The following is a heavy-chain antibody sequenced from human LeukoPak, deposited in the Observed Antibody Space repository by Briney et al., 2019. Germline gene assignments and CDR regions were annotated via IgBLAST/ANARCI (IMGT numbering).Heavy chain of an antibody. V-gene: IGHV3-7*03. CDR1: GFTFSSYW. D-gene: IGHD5-12*01. CDR2: IKQDGSEK. J-gene: IGHJ4*02. CDR3: ARDPRRGYVGY. Sequence: GGSLRLSCAAPGFTFSSYWMSWVRQAPGKGLEWVANIKQDGSEKYYVDSVKGRFTISRDNAKNSLYLQMNSLRAEDTAVYYCARDPRRGYVGYWGQGTLVTVSS.